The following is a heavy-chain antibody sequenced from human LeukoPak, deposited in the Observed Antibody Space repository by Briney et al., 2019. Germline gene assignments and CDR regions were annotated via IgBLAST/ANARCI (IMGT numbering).Heavy chain of an antibody. CDR2: INNSGST. V-gene: IGHV4-34*01. CDR1: GGSFSGYY. J-gene: IGHJ4*02. CDR3: ARGKDDYVWGSHPRDFDY. Sequence: SETLSLACAVYGGSFSGYYWSWIRQPPGKGLEWIGEINNSGSTNYNPSLKRRVTISVDKSKKQFSLKLSSVTAADTAVYYCARGKDDYVWGSHPRDFDYWGQGTLVTVSS. D-gene: IGHD3-16*01.